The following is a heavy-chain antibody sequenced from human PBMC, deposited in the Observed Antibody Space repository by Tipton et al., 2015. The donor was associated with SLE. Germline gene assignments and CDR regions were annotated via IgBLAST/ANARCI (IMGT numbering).Heavy chain of an antibody. D-gene: IGHD2-2*01. V-gene: IGHV4-59*08. CDR1: GGSISGHY. CDR3: ARGSSNFDS. Sequence: TLSLTCTVSGGSISGHYWSWIRQTPGKGLEWIAYIYHSGSTNYNPSLKSRVTISVDTSKNRFSLRLNSVTAADTAIYYCARGSSNFDSWGQGTLVTVSS. CDR2: IYHSGST. J-gene: IGHJ4*02.